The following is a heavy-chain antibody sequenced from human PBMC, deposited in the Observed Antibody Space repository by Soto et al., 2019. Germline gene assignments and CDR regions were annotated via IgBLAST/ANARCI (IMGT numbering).Heavy chain of an antibody. V-gene: IGHV1-18*01. CDR3: ARVLVTIFGVVTSNRNYGMDV. D-gene: IGHD3-3*01. Sequence: GASVKVSCKASGYTFTSYGISWVRQAPGQGLEGMGWISAYNGNTNYAQKLQGRVTMTTDTSTSTASMELRSRRSDNTAVYYCARVLVTIFGVVTSNRNYGMDVWGQGTTVTVSS. CDR1: GYTFTSYG. J-gene: IGHJ6*02. CDR2: ISAYNGNT.